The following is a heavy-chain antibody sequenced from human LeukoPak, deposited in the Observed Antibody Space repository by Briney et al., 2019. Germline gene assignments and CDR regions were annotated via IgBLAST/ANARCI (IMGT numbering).Heavy chain of an antibody. D-gene: IGHD3-9*01. CDR1: GGTFSSYA. CDR2: IIPILGIA. CDR3: ARAANPQTPLLRTYYDILTGYPLYWYFDL. J-gene: IGHJ2*01. Sequence: SVKVSCKASGGTFSSYAISWVRQAPGQGPEWMGRIIPILGIANYAQKFQGRVTITADKSTSTAYMELSSLRSEDTAVYYCARAANPQTPLLRTYYDILTGYPLYWYFDLWGRGTLVTVPS. V-gene: IGHV1-69*04.